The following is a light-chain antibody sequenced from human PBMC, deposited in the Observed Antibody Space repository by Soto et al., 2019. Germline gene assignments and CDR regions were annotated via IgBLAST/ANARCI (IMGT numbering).Light chain of an antibody. J-gene: IGKJ1*01. CDR3: QHYNNWPKM. CDR1: QSVRSN. CDR2: GAS. Sequence: ETVMTQSPATLSVSPWDRVTLSWSASQSVRSNVAWYQQKPGQAPRLLISGASTRATTVPARFSGSGSGTEFTLTISSLQSEDFAVYYCQHYNNWPKMFGQGTKVDIK. V-gene: IGKV3-15*01.